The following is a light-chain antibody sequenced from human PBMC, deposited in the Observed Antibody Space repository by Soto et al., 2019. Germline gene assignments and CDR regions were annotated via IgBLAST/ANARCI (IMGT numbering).Light chain of an antibody. CDR3: QQYNNWPPWT. CDR2: ATS. Sequence: EIVMTQSPATLSVSPGERATLSCRASQSVSSNLAWYQQKPGQAPRLLIYATSSRATGVPTRFSGSGSGTDFTLTISSLQSVDFAVYYCQQYNNWPPWTFGQGTKVEIK. V-gene: IGKV3-15*01. CDR1: QSVSSN. J-gene: IGKJ1*01.